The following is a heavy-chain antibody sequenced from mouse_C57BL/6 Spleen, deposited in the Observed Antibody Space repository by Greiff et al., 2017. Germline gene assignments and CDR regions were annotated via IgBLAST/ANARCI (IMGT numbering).Heavy chain of an antibody. D-gene: IGHD2-2*01. V-gene: IGHV1-69*01. Sequence: QVQLQQPGAELVMPGASVKLSCKASGYTFTSYWMHWVKQRPGQGLEWIGEIDPSDSYTNYNQKFKGKSTLTVDKSSSTAYMQLSSLTSEDSAVYYCARWGLQYYFDYGGQGTTLTVSS. CDR1: GYTFTSYW. J-gene: IGHJ2*01. CDR3: ARWGLQYYFDY. CDR2: IDPSDSYT.